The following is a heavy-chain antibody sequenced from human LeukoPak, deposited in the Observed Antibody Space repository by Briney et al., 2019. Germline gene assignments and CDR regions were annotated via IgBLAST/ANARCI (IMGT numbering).Heavy chain of an antibody. CDR1: GGSISSGSYY. J-gene: IGHJ3*02. Sequence: SSETLSLTCTVSGGSISSGSYYWSWIRQPAGKGLEWIGRIYTSGSTNYNPSLKSRVTMSVDTSKNQFSLELTSVTAADTAMYYCARRAYYYKSSGYLMSGDAFDIWGQGTMVTVSS. D-gene: IGHD3-22*01. CDR2: IYTSGST. V-gene: IGHV4-61*02. CDR3: ARRAYYYKSSGYLMSGDAFDI.